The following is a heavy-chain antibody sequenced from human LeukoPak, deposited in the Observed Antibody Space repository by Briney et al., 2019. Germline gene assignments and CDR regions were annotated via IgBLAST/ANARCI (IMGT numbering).Heavy chain of an antibody. CDR2: ISAYNGNT. CDR1: GYTFTSYG. J-gene: IGHJ4*02. V-gene: IGHV1-18*01. D-gene: IGHD2-15*01. CDR3: ARDRGAVVVAATVSGFDY. Sequence: ASVKVSCKASGYTFTSYGISWVRQAPGQGLEWMGWISAYNGNTNYAQKLQGRVTMTTDTSTSTAYMELRSLRSDDTAVYYCARDRGAVVVAATVSGFDYWGQGTLVTVSS.